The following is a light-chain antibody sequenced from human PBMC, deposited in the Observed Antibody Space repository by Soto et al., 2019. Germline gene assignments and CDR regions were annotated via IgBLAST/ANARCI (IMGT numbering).Light chain of an antibody. Sequence: EILLTQSPGTLSLSPGERATLSCRASQSVSSSYLGWYQQKPGQAPRLLIYGASSRATGIPDRFSGSGSETDFTLTISRLEPEDFAVYYCQQYGSSPLTFGGGTKVEIK. CDR3: QQYGSSPLT. CDR1: QSVSSSY. V-gene: IGKV3-20*01. CDR2: GAS. J-gene: IGKJ4*01.